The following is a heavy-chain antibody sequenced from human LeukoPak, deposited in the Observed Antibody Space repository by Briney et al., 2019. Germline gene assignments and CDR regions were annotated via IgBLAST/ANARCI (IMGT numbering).Heavy chain of an antibody. V-gene: IGHV4-34*01. CDR3: AIARRLRYFDG. D-gene: IGHD3-9*01. CDR1: GGSFSGYY. Sequence: SETLSLTCAVYGGSFSGYYWSWIRQPPGKGLEWIGEINHSGSTNYNPSLKSRVTISVDTSKNQFSLKLSSVTAADTAVYYCAIARRLRYFDGWGQGTLVTVSS. J-gene: IGHJ4*02. CDR2: INHSGST.